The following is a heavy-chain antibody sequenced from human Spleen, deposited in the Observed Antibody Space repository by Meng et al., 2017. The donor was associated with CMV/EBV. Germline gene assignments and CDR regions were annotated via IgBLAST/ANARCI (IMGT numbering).Heavy chain of an antibody. CDR3: ARGDQGYQLVLYY. CDR2: IGTAGDT. Sequence: GESLKISCAASGFTFSSYDMHWGRQVTGKGLEWVSGIGTAGDTYYSGSVKGRFTISRENAENSLYLQMNSLRAGDTAVYYCARGDQGYQLVLYYWGQGTLVTVSS. D-gene: IGHD2/OR15-2a*01. CDR1: GFTFSSYD. V-gene: IGHV3-13*01. J-gene: IGHJ4*02.